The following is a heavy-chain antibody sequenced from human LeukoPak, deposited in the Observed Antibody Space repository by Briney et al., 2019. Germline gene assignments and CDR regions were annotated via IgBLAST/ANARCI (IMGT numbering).Heavy chain of an antibody. CDR1: GFTFSSYS. Sequence: GGSLRLSCAASGFTFSSYSMNWVRQAPGKGLEWVSSISSSSSYIYYADSVKGRFTISRDNAKNTLYLQMNSLRAEDTAVYYCASPITTVVTPNVWGQGTTVTVSS. J-gene: IGHJ6*02. CDR3: ASPITTVVTPNV. D-gene: IGHD4-23*01. V-gene: IGHV3-21*01. CDR2: ISSSSSYI.